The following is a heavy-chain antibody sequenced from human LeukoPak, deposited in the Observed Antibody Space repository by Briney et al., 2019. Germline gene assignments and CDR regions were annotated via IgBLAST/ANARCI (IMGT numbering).Heavy chain of an antibody. CDR2: IYYSGTT. D-gene: IGHD6-13*01. CDR3: ARGVYIAAAQYGY. CDR1: GGSISSYY. J-gene: IGHJ4*02. Sequence: SETLSLTCTVSGGSISSYYWRWIRQPPAKGVEGIGYIYYSGTTNCNPSLTSRVTISVDTSKNQFSLTLSSVTAADTAVYYCARGVYIAAAQYGYWGQGTLVAVSS. V-gene: IGHV4-59*01.